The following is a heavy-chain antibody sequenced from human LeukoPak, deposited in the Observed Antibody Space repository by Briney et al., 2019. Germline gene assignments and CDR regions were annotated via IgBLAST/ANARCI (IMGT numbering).Heavy chain of an antibody. D-gene: IGHD2-2*02. CDR1: GYTFISYG. V-gene: IGHV1-18*01. CDR2: INGYNGNT. Sequence: ASVKVSCKASGYTFISYGISWVRQAPGQGLEWMGWINGYNGNTNYAQKFQGRVIMTTDTSTSTAYMELRSLRSDDTAVYYCARTIVVVPAAIGYFDYWGQGTLVTVSS. J-gene: IGHJ4*02. CDR3: ARTIVVVPAAIGYFDY.